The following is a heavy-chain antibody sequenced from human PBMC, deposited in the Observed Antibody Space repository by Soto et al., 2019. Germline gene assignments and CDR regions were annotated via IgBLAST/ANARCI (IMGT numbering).Heavy chain of an antibody. V-gene: IGHV3-23*01. CDR2: IIGIGAIT. CDR3: AKDARDTGGNSGIDY. CDR1: EFTCNSYA. J-gene: IGHJ4*02. D-gene: IGHD2-21*02. Sequence: PGGALRLSCVASEFTCNSYAMSWVRQAPGMGLEWVSSIIGIGAITYYADSVKGRFTISRDNSKSTLYLQMNSLRVEDTALYYCAKDARDTGGNSGIDYWGQGTLVTVSS.